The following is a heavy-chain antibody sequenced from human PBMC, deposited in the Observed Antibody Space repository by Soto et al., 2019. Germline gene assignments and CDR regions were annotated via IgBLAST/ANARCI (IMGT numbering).Heavy chain of an antibody. D-gene: IGHD2-8*01. V-gene: IGHV1-18*01. CDR1: GYTFTSYG. Sequence: ASVKVSCKASGYTFTSYGISWVRQAPGQGLEWMGWISAYNGNTNYAQKLQGRVTMTTDTSTSTAYMELRSLRSDDTAVYYCARSTPPGYCTYGVCFLHYYYYMDVWGKGTTVTGSS. CDR2: ISAYNGNT. J-gene: IGHJ6*03. CDR3: ARSTPPGYCTYGVCFLHYYYYMDV.